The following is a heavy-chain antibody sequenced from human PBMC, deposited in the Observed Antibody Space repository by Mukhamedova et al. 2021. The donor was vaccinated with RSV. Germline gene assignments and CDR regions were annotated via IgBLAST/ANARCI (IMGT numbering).Heavy chain of an antibody. CDR3: ARAPIVATITWFDP. CDR1: SYS. CDR2: ISSSSSYI. V-gene: IGHV3-21*01. J-gene: IGHJ5*02. D-gene: IGHD5-12*01. Sequence: SYSMNWVRQAPGKGLEWVSSISSSSSYIYYADSVKGRFTISRDNAKNSLYLQMNSLRAEDTAVYYCARAPIVATITWFDPWGQGT.